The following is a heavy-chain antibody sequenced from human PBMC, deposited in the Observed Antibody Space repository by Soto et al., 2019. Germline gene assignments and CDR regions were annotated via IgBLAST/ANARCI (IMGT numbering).Heavy chain of an antibody. V-gene: IGHV1-8*01. D-gene: IGHD3-22*01. J-gene: IGHJ5*02. CDR1: GYTFTSYD. CDR2: MNPNSGNT. Sequence: GASVKVSCKASGYTFTSYDINWVRQATGQGLEWMGWMNPNSGNTGYAQKFQGRVTMTRNTSISTAYMELSSLRSEDTAVYYCARQRSSVIRRSRWFDPWGQGTLVTVSS. CDR3: ARQRSSVIRRSRWFDP.